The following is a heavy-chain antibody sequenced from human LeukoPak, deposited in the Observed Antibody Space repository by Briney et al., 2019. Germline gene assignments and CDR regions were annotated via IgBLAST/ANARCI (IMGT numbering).Heavy chain of an antibody. CDR1: GFTFSSYG. Sequence: GGSLRLSCAASGFTFSSYGMHWVRQAPGKGLEWVAVIWYDGSNKYYADSVKGRFTISRDNSKNTLYLQMNSLRAEDTAVYYCARDSTGDGSNGDYWGQGTLVTVSS. D-gene: IGHD5-24*01. J-gene: IGHJ4*02. CDR2: IWYDGSNK. V-gene: IGHV3-33*01. CDR3: ARDSTGDGSNGDY.